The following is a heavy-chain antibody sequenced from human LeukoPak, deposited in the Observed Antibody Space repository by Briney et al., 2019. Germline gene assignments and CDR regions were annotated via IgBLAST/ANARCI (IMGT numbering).Heavy chain of an antibody. Sequence: GGSLRLSCAASGFTFDDYGMSWVRQAPGKGLEWASGINWNGGSTGYADSAKGRFTISRDNAKNSLYLQMNSLRAEDTALYYCARVGFLEWSNWFDPWGQGTLVTVSS. J-gene: IGHJ5*02. V-gene: IGHV3-20*04. D-gene: IGHD3-3*01. CDR2: INWNGGST. CDR3: ARVGFLEWSNWFDP. CDR1: GFTFDDYG.